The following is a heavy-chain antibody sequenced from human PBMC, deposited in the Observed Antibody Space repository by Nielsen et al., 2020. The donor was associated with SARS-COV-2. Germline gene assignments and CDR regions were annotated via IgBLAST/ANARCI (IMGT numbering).Heavy chain of an antibody. D-gene: IGHD3-16*02. V-gene: IGHV3-49*03. CDR1: GFTFGYFA. J-gene: IGHJ1*01. Sequence: GSLGLSYTPFGFTFGYFAITWNRQAPGKGPEWLGVIQSKIYGETTEYPASVKGRFTISRYDSQGVAYLQMNSLSTEDTAVYYCTRDLYRQSVLLWLYWGQGTLVTVSS. CDR3: TRDLYRQSVLLWLY. CDR2: IQSKIYGETT.